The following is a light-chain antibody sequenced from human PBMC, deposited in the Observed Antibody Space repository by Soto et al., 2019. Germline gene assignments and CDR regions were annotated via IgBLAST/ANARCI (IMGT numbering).Light chain of an antibody. Sequence: QSVLTQPASVSGSPGQSISISCTGTSSDVGGYNYVSWYQHQPGKAPKLVIFDVSGRPSGISNRFSGSKSGNTASLTISGLRPEDEADYYCSSYTDFILYVFGTG. V-gene: IGLV2-14*03. CDR2: DVS. CDR3: SSYTDFILYV. J-gene: IGLJ1*01. CDR1: SSDVGGYNY.